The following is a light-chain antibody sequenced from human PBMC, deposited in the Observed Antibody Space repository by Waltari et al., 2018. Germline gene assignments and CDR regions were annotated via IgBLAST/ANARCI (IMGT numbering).Light chain of an antibody. CDR1: NIGGKS. CDR2: YDS. V-gene: IGLV3-21*04. Sequence: SYVLTQPPSVSVAPGKTARITCGGNNIGGKSVHWYQQGTGQAPVVFIAYDSDRPAGIPERFSGSKSGNTATLTISRVEAGDEADYYCQVWDRSTDHVVFGGGTKLTVL. J-gene: IGLJ2*01. CDR3: QVWDRSTDHVV.